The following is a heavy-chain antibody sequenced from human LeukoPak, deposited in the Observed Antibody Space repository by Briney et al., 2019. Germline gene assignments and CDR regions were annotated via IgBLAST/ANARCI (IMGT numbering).Heavy chain of an antibody. J-gene: IGHJ4*02. CDR1: GFTFSSYE. CDR2: ISSSGSTI. D-gene: IGHD6-6*01. V-gene: IGHV3-48*03. Sequence: GGSLRLSCAASGFTFSSYEMNWVRQAPGKGLEWVSYISSSGSTIYYADSVKGRFTISRGNAKNSLYLQMNSLRAKDTAVYYCARAPSAAREVYWGQGTLVTVSS. CDR3: ARAPSAAREVY.